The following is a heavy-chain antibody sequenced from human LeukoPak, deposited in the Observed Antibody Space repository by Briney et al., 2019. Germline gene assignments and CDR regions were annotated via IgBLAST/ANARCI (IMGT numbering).Heavy chain of an antibody. Sequence: PGGSLRLSCAASGFTVSSNYMSWVRQAPGKGLEWVSVIYSGGSTYYADSVKGRFTISRDNSKNTLYLQMNSLRAEDTAVYYCGGVAVPYYYYMDVWGKGITVTVSS. CDR2: IYSGGST. CDR3: GGVAVPYYYYMDV. J-gene: IGHJ6*03. V-gene: IGHV3-53*01. D-gene: IGHD2-15*01. CDR1: GFTVSSNY.